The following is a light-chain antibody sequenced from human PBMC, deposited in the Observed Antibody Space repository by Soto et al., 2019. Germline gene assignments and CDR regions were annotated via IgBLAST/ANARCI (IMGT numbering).Light chain of an antibody. CDR3: SSYTSSSTYV. Sequence: QSVLTQPPSVSGSPGQSVTISCTGTSSDVGSYNRVSWYQQPPGTAPKVMIYDVSNRPSGVPDRFSGSKSGNTASLTISGLRAEDESVYYCSSYTSSSTYVFGIGTKVTVL. J-gene: IGLJ1*01. V-gene: IGLV2-18*02. CDR2: DVS. CDR1: SSDVGSYNR.